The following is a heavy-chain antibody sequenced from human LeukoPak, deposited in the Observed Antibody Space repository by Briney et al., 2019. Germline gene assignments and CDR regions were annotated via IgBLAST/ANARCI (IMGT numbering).Heavy chain of an antibody. V-gene: IGHV1-46*01. J-gene: IGHJ4*02. D-gene: IGHD3-10*01. CDR3: ARSYGSGSYPYEGDYFDY. CDR2: INPSGGST. Sequence: ASVKVSCKASGYTFTSYYMHWVRRAPGQGLEWMGIINPSGGSTSYAQKFQGRVTMTRDTSTSTVYMELSSLRSEDTAVYYCARSYGSGSYPYEGDYFDYWGQGTLVTVSS. CDR1: GYTFTSYY.